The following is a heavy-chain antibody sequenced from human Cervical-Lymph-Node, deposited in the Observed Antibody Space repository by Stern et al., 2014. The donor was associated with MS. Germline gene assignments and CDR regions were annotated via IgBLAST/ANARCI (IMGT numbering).Heavy chain of an antibody. CDR3: ARDQGFQLMNS. J-gene: IGHJ4*02. V-gene: IGHV4-4*02. CDR2: VYHTGSA. D-gene: IGHD2-2*01. Sequence: QVQLQESGPGLVRPSGTLSLTCAVSGDSISNDNWWSWFRQPPGKGLEWIGEVYHTGSAHYDPSLKSRVTISVDKSKNQFSLRLTSMTAADTAVYYCARDQGFQLMNSWGQGTLVIVSS. CDR1: GDSISNDNW.